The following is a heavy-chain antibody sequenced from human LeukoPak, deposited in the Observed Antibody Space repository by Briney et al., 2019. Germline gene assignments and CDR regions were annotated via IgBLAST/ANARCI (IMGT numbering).Heavy chain of an antibody. CDR1: GFIFSNDA. J-gene: IGHJ4*02. CDR2: IWFDGSDK. CDR3: VRDPSGSGFAFDS. Sequence: GGSLRLSCAASGFIFSNDAMHWVRQAPGKGLEWVAFIWFDGSDKHYADSVKGRFTISRDNSEDTLYLQMNSLRAEDTAVYYCVRDPSGSGFAFDSWGQGALVTVSS. D-gene: IGHD1-1*01. V-gene: IGHV3-33*01.